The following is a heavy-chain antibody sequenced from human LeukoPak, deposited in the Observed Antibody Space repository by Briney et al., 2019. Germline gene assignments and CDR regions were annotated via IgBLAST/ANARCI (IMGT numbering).Heavy chain of an antibody. CDR2: INPNSGGT. D-gene: IGHD5-18*01. V-gene: IGHV1-2*02. Sequence: ASVKVSCKASGCTFTGYYMHWVRQAPGQGLEWMGWINPNSGGTNYAQKFQGRVTMTRDTSISTAYMELSRLRSDDTAVYYCARDPAVLLDSWIQLWPTDAFDIWGQGTMVTVSS. CDR3: ARDPAVLLDSWIQLWPTDAFDI. CDR1: GCTFTGYY. J-gene: IGHJ3*02.